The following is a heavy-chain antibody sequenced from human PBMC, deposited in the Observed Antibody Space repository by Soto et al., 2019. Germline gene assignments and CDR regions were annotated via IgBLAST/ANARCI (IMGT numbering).Heavy chain of an antibody. D-gene: IGHD1-1*01. CDR3: ARALQLERRGYYYYGMDV. CDR1: GGSISSYY. Sequence: SETLSLTCTVSGGSISSYYWSWIRQPPGKGLEWIGYIYYSGSTNYNPSLKSRVAISVDTSKNQFSLKLSSVTAADTAVYYCARALQLERRGYYYYGMDVWGQGTTVTVSS. V-gene: IGHV4-59*01. CDR2: IYYSGST. J-gene: IGHJ6*02.